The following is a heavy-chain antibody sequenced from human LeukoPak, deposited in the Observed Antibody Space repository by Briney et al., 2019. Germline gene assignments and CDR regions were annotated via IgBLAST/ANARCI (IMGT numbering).Heavy chain of an antibody. J-gene: IGHJ4*02. Sequence: PSETLSLTCAVYGGSFSGYYWSWIRQPPGKRLEWIGEINHSGSTNYNPSLKSRVTISVDTSKNQFSLKLSSVTAADTAVYYCARGGASGQWLAQNLYYFDYWGQGTLVTVSS. CDR3: ARGGASGQWLAQNLYYFDY. D-gene: IGHD6-19*01. CDR1: GGSFSGYY. V-gene: IGHV4-34*01. CDR2: INHSGST.